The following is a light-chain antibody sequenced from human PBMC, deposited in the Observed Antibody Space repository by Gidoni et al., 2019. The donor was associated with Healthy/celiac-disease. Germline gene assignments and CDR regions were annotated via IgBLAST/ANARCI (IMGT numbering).Light chain of an antibody. V-gene: IGKV3-20*01. CDR2: GAS. J-gene: IGKJ1*01. Sequence: EIVLTQSPGTLSLSPGERATLSCRASQSVSSSYLAWYQQKPGQAPRLLTQGASRRATGIPDRFSGSGSGTDFTLTISRLEPEDFAVYYCQQYGSSPQTFGQGTKVEIK. CDR1: QSVSSSY. CDR3: QQYGSSPQT.